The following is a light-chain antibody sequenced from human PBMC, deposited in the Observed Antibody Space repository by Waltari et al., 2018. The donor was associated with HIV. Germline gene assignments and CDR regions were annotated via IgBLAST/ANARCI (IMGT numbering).Light chain of an antibody. V-gene: IGKV3-20*01. CDR1: QSVSSSY. CDR2: GAS. Sequence: DIVLTQSLGTLSVSPGERATFSCRASQSVSSSYLAWYQQKPGQAPRLLIYGASSRATGIPDRFSGSGSGTDFTLTISRLEPEDFAVYYCQQYGSSPYTFGQGTKLEIK. CDR3: QQYGSSPYT. J-gene: IGKJ2*01.